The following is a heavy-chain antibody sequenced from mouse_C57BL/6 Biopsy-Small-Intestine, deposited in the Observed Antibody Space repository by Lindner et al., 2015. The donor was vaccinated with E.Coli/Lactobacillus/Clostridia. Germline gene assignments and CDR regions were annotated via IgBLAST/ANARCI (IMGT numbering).Heavy chain of an antibody. V-gene: IGHV1-81*01. D-gene: IGHD1-1*01. CDR1: GYTFTSYG. Sequence: VQLQESGAELARPGASVKLSCKASGYTFTSYGLSWVKQRTGQGLEWIGEIYPGSGETYYNEKFKGKATLTADRSSSTTYMDLRSLTSEDSAVYFCAREVTTVVAGDWYFDGLGHRGHGHRLL. J-gene: IGHJ1*03. CDR2: IYPGSGET. CDR3: AREVTTVVAGDWYFDG.